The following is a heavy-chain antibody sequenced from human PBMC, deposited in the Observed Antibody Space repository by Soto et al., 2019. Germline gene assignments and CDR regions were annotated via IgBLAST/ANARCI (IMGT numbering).Heavy chain of an antibody. CDR3: ARDQTDSGGYSEY. Sequence: GGSLRLSCKASGFSFSSYGMHWIRQAPGKGLEWLEIIWNDGSNEYYADSVKGRFTISRDNSKNTLYLQLNNLRAEDTAVYFCARDQTDSGGYSEYWGQGTLVTVSS. V-gene: IGHV3-33*01. CDR1: GFSFSSYG. D-gene: IGHD3-22*01. J-gene: IGHJ4*02. CDR2: IWNDGSNE.